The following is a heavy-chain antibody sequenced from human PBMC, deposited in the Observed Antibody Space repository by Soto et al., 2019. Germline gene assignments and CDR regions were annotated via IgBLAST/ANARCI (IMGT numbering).Heavy chain of an antibody. J-gene: IGHJ6*03. CDR1: GFTVSSNY. CDR3: ARAAAGYYHYYMDV. Sequence: GGSLRLSCAASGFTVSSNYMSWVRQAPGKGLEWVSVIYSGGSTYYADSVKGRFTISRDNSKNTLYLQMNSLRAEDTAVYYCARAAAGYYHYYMDVWGKGTTVTVSS. D-gene: IGHD6-13*01. V-gene: IGHV3-66*01. CDR2: IYSGGST.